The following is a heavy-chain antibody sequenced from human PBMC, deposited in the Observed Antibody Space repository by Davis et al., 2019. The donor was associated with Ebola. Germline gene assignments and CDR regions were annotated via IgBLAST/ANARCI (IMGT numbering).Heavy chain of an antibody. CDR2: IDPDNSYT. V-gene: IGHV5-10-1*01. Sequence: GESLKISCQGSGYSFTNYWIAWVRQMPGKGLEWMGRIDPDNSYTNYSPSFQGHVTISVDKSISTAYLQWTSLKASDTAVYYCAAPSAGYWGQGTLVTVSS. D-gene: IGHD6-19*01. J-gene: IGHJ4*02. CDR3: AAPSAGY. CDR1: GYSFTNYW.